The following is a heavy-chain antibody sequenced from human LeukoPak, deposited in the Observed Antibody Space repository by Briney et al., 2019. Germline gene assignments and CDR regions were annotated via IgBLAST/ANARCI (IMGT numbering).Heavy chain of an antibody. CDR2: MNPNSGNT. CDR1: GYTFTSYD. Sequence: ASVKVSCKASGYTFTSYDINWVRQATGQGLEWMGWMNPNSGNTGYAQKFQGRVTMTRNTSISTAYMELSRLRSDDTAVYYCARGTDTAMAYTEGYWGQGTLVTVSS. J-gene: IGHJ4*02. D-gene: IGHD5-18*01. CDR3: ARGTDTAMAYTEGY. V-gene: IGHV1-8*01.